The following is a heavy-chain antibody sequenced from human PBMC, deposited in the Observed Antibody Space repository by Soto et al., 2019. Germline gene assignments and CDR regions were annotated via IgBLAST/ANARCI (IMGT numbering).Heavy chain of an antibody. CDR2: INAGNGNT. CDR1: GYTFTSYA. V-gene: IGHV1-3*01. J-gene: IGHJ6*02. D-gene: IGHD3-3*01. Sequence: ASVKVSCKASGYTFTSYAMHWVRQAPGQRLEWMGWINAGNGNTKYSQKFQGRVTITRDTSASTAYMELSSLRSEDTAVYYCARGAVLRFLEWLPYDDYYYYSMDVWGQGTTVTVSS. CDR3: ARGAVLRFLEWLPYDDYYYYSMDV.